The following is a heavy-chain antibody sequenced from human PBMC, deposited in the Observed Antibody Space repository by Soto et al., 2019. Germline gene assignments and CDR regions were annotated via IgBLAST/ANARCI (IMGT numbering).Heavy chain of an antibody. Sequence: QVQLVQSGAEVKKPGSSVKVSCKASGGTFSTYTINWVRQAPGQGLEWMGGIIPMFGTANYAQKFQGRVTITADESTSTAYMELSSLRSEETAVYYCARRYCISTSCHYYGMDVWGQGTTVIVSS. CDR1: GGTFSTYT. CDR2: IIPMFGTA. J-gene: IGHJ6*02. V-gene: IGHV1-69*12. CDR3: ARRYCISTSCHYYGMDV. D-gene: IGHD2-2*01.